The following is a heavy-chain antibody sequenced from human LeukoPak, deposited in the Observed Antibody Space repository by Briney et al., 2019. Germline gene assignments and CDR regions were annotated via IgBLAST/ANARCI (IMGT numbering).Heavy chain of an antibody. CDR2: INPNSGGT. D-gene: IGHD1-26*01. V-gene: IGHV1-2*06. CDR3: ARPGGWIVGATTSLGHYMDV. CDR1: GYTLTAYY. Sequence: GASVKVSCKASGYTLTAYYIYWVRQAPGQGLEWMGRINPNSGGTDYAQNFQGRVTMTRDTSISTAYMELSRLRSDDTAVYYCARPGGWIVGATTSLGHYMDVWGKGTTVTVSS. J-gene: IGHJ6*03.